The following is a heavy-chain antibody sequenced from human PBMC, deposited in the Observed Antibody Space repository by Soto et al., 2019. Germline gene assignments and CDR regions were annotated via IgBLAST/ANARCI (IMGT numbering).Heavy chain of an antibody. V-gene: IGHV3-7*04. CDR1: GLTFSSYW. CDR2: IKEDGTEI. J-gene: IGHJ3*02. CDR3: ARDGDGYNRVAFDI. Sequence: EVQLVESGGGLVQPGGSLRLSCEASGLTFSSYWMSWVRQAPGKGPEWVAIIKEDGTEIYYVDSVKGRFTISRDNAKNSLYLQMNSLRAEDTAVYYCARDGDGYNRVAFDIWGQGTMVTVSS. D-gene: IGHD5-12*01.